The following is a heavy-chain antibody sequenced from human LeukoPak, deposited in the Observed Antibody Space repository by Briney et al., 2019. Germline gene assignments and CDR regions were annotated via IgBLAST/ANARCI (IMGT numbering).Heavy chain of an antibody. J-gene: IGHJ4*02. V-gene: IGHV3-21*01. CDR3: ARAVLSGYDSPHDY. Sequence: GGSLRLSCAASGFTFSSYSMNWVRQAPGKGLEWVSSISSSSSYIYYADSVKGRFTISRDNAKNSLYLQMDSLRAEDTAVYYCARAVLSGYDSPHDYWGQGTLVTVSS. CDR1: GFTFSSYS. D-gene: IGHD5-12*01. CDR2: ISSSSSYI.